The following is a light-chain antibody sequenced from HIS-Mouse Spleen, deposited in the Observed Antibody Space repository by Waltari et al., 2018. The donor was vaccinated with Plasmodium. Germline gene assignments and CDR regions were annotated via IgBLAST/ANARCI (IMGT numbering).Light chain of an antibody. V-gene: IGKV1-33*01. J-gene: IGKJ4*02. CDR1: QDISNY. CDR2: GAS. Sequence: DIQMTQSPSSLSASVGDRVTITCQASQDISNYLNWYQQKPGKAPKLLIYGASNVETGVPSRFSGSGSGTDFTFTISSLQPEDIATYYCQQYDNLPLTFGGGTKVEIK. CDR3: QQYDNLPLT.